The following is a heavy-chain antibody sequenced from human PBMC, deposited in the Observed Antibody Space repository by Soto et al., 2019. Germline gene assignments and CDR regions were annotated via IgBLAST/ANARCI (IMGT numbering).Heavy chain of an antibody. CDR3: AKAMWQLVNPGFDY. V-gene: IGHV3-30*18. Sequence: HPGGSLRLSCAASGFTFSSYGMHWVRQAPGKGLEWVAVISYDGSNKYYADSVKGRFTISRDNSKNTLYLQMNSLRAEDTAVYYWAKAMWQLVNPGFDYWGKGTRATVPS. D-gene: IGHD6-6*01. J-gene: IGHJ4*02. CDR1: GFTFSSYG. CDR2: ISYDGSNK.